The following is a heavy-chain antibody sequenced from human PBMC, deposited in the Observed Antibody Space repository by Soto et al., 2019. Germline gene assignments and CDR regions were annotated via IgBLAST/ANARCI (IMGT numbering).Heavy chain of an antibody. CDR3: AGSKHRGVTVDS. Sequence: SETLSLTCTVSGVSIGSYFWTWIRQPPGKGLEWIGFAYHSADANYNPSLRNRATISTDPAKRQFSLRLSSVTAADTALFYCAGSKHRGVTVDSCAQVSLASFSS. V-gene: IGHV4-59*13. J-gene: IGHJ5*01. CDR1: GVSIGSYF. CDR2: AYHSADA. D-gene: IGHD3-10*01.